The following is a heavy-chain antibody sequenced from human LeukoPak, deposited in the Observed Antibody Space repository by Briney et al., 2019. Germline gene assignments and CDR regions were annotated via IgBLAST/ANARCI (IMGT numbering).Heavy chain of an antibody. V-gene: IGHV3-30-3*01. CDR3: AREEGYYGSALGY. CDR2: ISYDGSNK. D-gene: IGHD3-10*01. J-gene: IGHJ4*02. Sequence: PGGSLRLSCAASGFSFGDYTMHWVRQAPGKGLEWVAVISYDGSNKYYADSVKGRFTISRDNSKNTLYLQMNSLRAEDTAVYYCAREEGYYGSALGYWGQGTLVTVSS. CDR1: GFSFGDYT.